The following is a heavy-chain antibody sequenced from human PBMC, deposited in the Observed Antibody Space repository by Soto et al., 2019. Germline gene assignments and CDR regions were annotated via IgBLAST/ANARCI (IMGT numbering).Heavy chain of an antibody. D-gene: IGHD3-22*01. CDR2: INPSGGST. CDR1: GYTFTSYY. CDR3: ARDGYYYDSSGGGPYYFDY. V-gene: IGHV1-46*01. J-gene: IGHJ4*02. Sequence: QVQLVQSGAEVKKPGASVKVSCKASGYTFTSYYMHWVRQAPGQGLEWMGIINPSGGSTSYAQKFQGRVTMTRDTYTSTVYMELSSLRSEDTAVYYCARDGYYYDSSGGGPYYFDYWGQGTLVTVSS.